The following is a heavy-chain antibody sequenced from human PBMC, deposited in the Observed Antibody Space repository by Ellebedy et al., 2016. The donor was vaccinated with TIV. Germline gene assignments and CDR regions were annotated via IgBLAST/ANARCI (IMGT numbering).Heavy chain of an antibody. V-gene: IGHV3-30*04. J-gene: IGHJ4*02. CDR2: ISYDGSNK. Sequence: GESLKISCAASGFTFSSYAMHWVRQAPGKGLEWVVVISYDGSNKYYADSVKGRFTISRDNSKNTLYLQMNSLRAEDTAIYYCAMYYYGSGGYWGADDWGQGTLVTVSS. CDR1: GFTFSSYA. D-gene: IGHD3-10*01. CDR3: AMYYYGSGGYWGADD.